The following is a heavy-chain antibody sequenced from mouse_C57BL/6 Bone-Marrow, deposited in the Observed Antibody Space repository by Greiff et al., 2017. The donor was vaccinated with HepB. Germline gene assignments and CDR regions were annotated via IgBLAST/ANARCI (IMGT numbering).Heavy chain of an antibody. J-gene: IGHJ2*01. CDR2: INTGGNYT. CDR3: TRDRFDYYFDY. V-gene: IGHV5-6*01. Sequence: EVQRVESGGDLVKPGGSLKLSCAASGFTFSTSGMSWVRQTPDKRLEWVATINTGGNYTYYPDSVKGRFTISKETAKNTLFLLMNSLKSEDSAIYYCTRDRFDYYFDYWGQGTTLTVSS. CDR1: GFTFSTSG. D-gene: IGHD2-14*01.